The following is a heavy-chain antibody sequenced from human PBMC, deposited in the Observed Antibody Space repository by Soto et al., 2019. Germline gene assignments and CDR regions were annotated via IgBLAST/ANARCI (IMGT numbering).Heavy chain of an antibody. D-gene: IGHD2-8*01. CDR1: GYSSTDYH. V-gene: IGHV1-2*04. CDR3: ARGDSTDCSNGVCSFFYNHDMDV. Sequence: GASVKVSCKASGYSSTDYHIHRVRQAPGQGLEWLGRINPKSGGTSTAQKFQGWVTMTTDTSISTASMELTRLTSDDTAIYYCARGDSTDCSNGVCSFFYNHDMDVWGQGTTVTVSS. J-gene: IGHJ6*02. CDR2: INPKSGGT.